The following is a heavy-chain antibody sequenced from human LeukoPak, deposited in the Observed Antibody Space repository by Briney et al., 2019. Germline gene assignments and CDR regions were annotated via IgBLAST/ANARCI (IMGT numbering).Heavy chain of an antibody. CDR1: GFTFSSYG. Sequence: PGGSLRLSCAASGFTFSSYGMHWVRQAPGKGLEWVAVISYDGSNKYYADSVKGRFTISRDNSKNTLYLQMISLRAEDTALYYCAKDHSSGYPYAFDIWGQGTMVTVSS. CDR2: ISYDGSNK. CDR3: AKDHSSGYPYAFDI. V-gene: IGHV3-30*18. D-gene: IGHD3-10*01. J-gene: IGHJ3*02.